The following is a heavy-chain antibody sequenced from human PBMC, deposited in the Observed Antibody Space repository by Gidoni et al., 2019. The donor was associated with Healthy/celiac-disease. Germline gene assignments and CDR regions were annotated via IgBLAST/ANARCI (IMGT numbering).Heavy chain of an antibody. D-gene: IGHD3-22*01. CDR3: ARGLSAAAYYYDSSGYYADY. V-gene: IGHV4-31*03. CDR1: GGSISSGGYY. CDR2: IYYRGST. Sequence: QVQLQESGPGLVKPSQTLSLTCTVSGGSISSGGYYWSWIRQHPGKGLEWIGYIYYRGSTYYNPSLKSRVTISVDTSKNQFSLKLSSVTAADTAVYYCARGLSAAAYYYDSSGYYADYWGQGTLVTVSS. J-gene: IGHJ4*02.